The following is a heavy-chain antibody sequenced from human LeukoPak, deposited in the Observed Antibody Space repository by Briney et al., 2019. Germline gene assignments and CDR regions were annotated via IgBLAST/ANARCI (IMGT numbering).Heavy chain of an antibody. Sequence: GGSLRLSCAASGFTFDDYAMHWVRQAPGKGLEWVSGISWNSGSIGYADSVKGRFTISRDNAKNSLYLQMNSLRAEDTALYYCAKVGITIFGVVNLYYFDYWGQGTLVTVSS. V-gene: IGHV3-9*01. CDR2: ISWNSGSI. D-gene: IGHD3-3*01. CDR3: AKVGITIFGVVNLYYFDY. J-gene: IGHJ4*02. CDR1: GFTFDDYA.